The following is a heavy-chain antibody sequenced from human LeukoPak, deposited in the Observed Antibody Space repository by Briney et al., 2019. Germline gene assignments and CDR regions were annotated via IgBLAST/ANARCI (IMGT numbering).Heavy chain of an antibody. CDR1: GGSLSGYY. Sequence: SETLSLTCAVYGGSLSGYYWSWIRQPPGKGLEWIGEINHSGSTNYNPSLKSRVTISVDTSKNQFSLKLSSVTAADTAVYYCARGLREKATLRPPSDKDVDYWG. J-gene: IGHJ4*01. CDR3: ARGLREKATLRPPSDKDVDY. V-gene: IGHV4-34*01. CDR2: INHSGST. D-gene: IGHD5-24*01.